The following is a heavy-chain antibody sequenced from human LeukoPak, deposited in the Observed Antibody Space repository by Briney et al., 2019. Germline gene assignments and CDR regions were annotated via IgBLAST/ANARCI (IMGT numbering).Heavy chain of an antibody. V-gene: IGHV1-69*04. CDR3: AGDGGYDTARFDAFDI. D-gene: IGHD3-22*01. CDR2: IIPILGIA. J-gene: IGHJ3*02. Sequence: SVKVSCKASGGTFSSYAISWVRQAPGQGLEWMGRIIPILGIANYAQKFQGRVTITADKSTSTAYMELSSLRSEDTAVYYCAGDGGYDTARFDAFDIWGQGTMVTVSS. CDR1: GGTFSSYA.